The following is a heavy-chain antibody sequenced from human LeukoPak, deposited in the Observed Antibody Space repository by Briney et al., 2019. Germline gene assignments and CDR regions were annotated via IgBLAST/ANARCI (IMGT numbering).Heavy chain of an antibody. Sequence: PGGSLRLSCAASGFTDSSNYMSWVRQAPGKGLEWVSVIYSGGSTYYADSVKGRFTISRDNSKHTLYLQMNSLRAEDTAVYYCARDLLAAAGYWGQGTLVTVSS. V-gene: IGHV3-66*02. J-gene: IGHJ4*02. CDR2: IYSGGST. CDR1: GFTDSSNY. D-gene: IGHD6-13*01. CDR3: ARDLLAAAGY.